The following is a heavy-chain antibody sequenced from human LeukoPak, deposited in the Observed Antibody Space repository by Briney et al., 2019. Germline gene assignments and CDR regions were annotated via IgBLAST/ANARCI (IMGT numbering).Heavy chain of an antibody. CDR1: GFTFSTYA. CDR2: ISGSGGST. Sequence: GGSLRLSCAASGFTFSTYAMSWVRQAPGKGLEWVSAISGSGGSTYYADSVKGRFTISRDNSKNTLYLQMSSLRAEDTAVYYCAKGDSPTYYYMDVWGKGTTVTVSS. J-gene: IGHJ6*03. CDR3: AKGDSPTYYYMDV. V-gene: IGHV3-23*01. D-gene: IGHD5-24*01.